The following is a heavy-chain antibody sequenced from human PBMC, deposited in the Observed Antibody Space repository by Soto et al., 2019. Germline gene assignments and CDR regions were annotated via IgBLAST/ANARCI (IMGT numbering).Heavy chain of an antibody. CDR3: ASRGVRGEYYYYYGMDV. J-gene: IGHJ6*02. V-gene: IGHV1-69*13. CDR2: IIPIFGTA. CDR1: GGTFSSYA. D-gene: IGHD3-10*01. Sequence: AVKVSCKASGGTFSSYAISWVRQAPGQGLEWMGGIIPIFGTANYAQKFQGRVTITADESTSTAYMELSSLRSEDTAVYYCASRGVRGEYYYYYGMDVWGQGTTVTVSS.